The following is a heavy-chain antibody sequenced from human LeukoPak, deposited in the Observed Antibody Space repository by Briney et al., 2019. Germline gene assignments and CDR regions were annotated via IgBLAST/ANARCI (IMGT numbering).Heavy chain of an antibody. CDR2: INPGGGST. V-gene: IGHV1-46*01. Sequence: SEKVSYKPSGYTIPHYYMHWLRQAPGQGLEGMGIINPGGGSTSHEQKFQGRVTMTRHMSTSTVYMELSSLRSEDTAVFYWARGWWSPPFDFWGEGTLVTVS. CDR3: ARGWWSPPFDF. D-gene: IGHD2-8*02. CDR1: GYTIPHYY. J-gene: IGHJ4*02.